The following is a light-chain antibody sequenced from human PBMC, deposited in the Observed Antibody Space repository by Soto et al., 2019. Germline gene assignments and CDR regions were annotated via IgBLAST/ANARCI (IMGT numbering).Light chain of an antibody. J-gene: IGKJ5*01. CDR2: GAS. V-gene: IGKV3-20*01. Sequence: EIGLTQFPGILSLSPGERASLSCRASESLSSGFLAWYQQKRGQAPRLLIYGASSRATGIPDRFSGSGSETDFTLTISRLEPEDFAMYYCQQYENSPITFGLGTRLEIK. CDR3: QQYENSPIT. CDR1: ESLSSGF.